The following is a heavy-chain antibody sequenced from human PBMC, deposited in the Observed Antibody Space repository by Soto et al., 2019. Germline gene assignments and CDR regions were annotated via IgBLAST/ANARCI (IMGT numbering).Heavy chain of an antibody. CDR3: ARVASYCSGGSCYLDY. Sequence: QVQLQQWGAGLLKPSETLSLTCAVYGGSFSGYYWSWIRQPPGKGLAWMGEINHSGSTNYNPSLKRRVTTAVDTSKNQFSLKLSSVTAADTAVYYCARVASYCSGGSCYLDYWGQGTLVTVSS. V-gene: IGHV4-34*01. J-gene: IGHJ4*02. CDR2: INHSGST. D-gene: IGHD2-15*01. CDR1: GGSFSGYY.